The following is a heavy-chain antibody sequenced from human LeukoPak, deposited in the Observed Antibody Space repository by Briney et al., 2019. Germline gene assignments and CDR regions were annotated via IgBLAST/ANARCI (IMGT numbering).Heavy chain of an antibody. Sequence: SVKVSCKATGCTFSSYAISWVRPAPGQGLDWMGRIIPILGKANYAQKLQGRVTITEDKSTSTAYMELSSLRSEDTAVYYWATYDYGSGSYCGPFDYWGQGTLVTVSS. CDR2: IIPILGKA. CDR1: GCTFSSYA. D-gene: IGHD3-10*01. J-gene: IGHJ4*02. CDR3: ATYDYGSGSYCGPFDY. V-gene: IGHV1-69*04.